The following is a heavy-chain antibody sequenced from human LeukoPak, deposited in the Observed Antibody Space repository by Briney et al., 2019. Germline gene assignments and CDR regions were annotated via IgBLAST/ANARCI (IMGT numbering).Heavy chain of an antibody. CDR1: GGTFSSYA. CDR2: IIPIFGTA. V-gene: IGHV1-69*13. D-gene: IGHD3-9*01. Sequence: SVKVSCKASGGTFSSYATSWVRQAPGQGLEWMGGIIPIFGTANYAQKFQGRVTITADESTSTAYMELSSLRSEDTAVYYCARVYYDILTGYYKSNYFDYWGQGTLVTVSS. CDR3: ARVYYDILTGYYKSNYFDY. J-gene: IGHJ4*02.